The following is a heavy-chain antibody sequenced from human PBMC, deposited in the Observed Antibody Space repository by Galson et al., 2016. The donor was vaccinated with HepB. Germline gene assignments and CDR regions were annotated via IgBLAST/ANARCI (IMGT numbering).Heavy chain of an antibody. CDR1: GDSIRSSTYY. Sequence: ETLSLTCTVSGDSIRSSTYYWGWIRQPPGKGLQWIGTLYYDGRTYFNPSLKSRLSMSVDTSRSQFSLRLRSVTAADTAVYFCARLCCTGWDFGKLHYFDLWGQGALVTVSS. J-gene: IGHJ4*02. D-gene: IGHD6-19*01. V-gene: IGHV4-39*07. CDR3: ARLCCTGWDFGKLHYFDL. CDR2: LYYDGRT.